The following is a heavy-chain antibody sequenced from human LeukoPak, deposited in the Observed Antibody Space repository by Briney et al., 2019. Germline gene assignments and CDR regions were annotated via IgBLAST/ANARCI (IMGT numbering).Heavy chain of an antibody. CDR2: INPNSGVT. CDR3: ATWHCSRTSCSTFDY. V-gene: IGHV1-2*02. Sequence: ASVKVSCKASGYTFTDYYLHWVRQAPGQGLEWMGWINPNSGVTTYAQRFQGRVTMTRDTSINTAYMELSRLTSDDTTVYYCATWHCSRTSCSTFDYWGQGTLVTVSS. J-gene: IGHJ4*02. CDR1: GYTFTDYY. D-gene: IGHD2-2*01.